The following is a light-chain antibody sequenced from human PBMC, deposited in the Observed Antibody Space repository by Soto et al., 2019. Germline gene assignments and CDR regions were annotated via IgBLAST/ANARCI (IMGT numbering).Light chain of an antibody. J-gene: IGKJ1*01. CDR3: QHYNSYSEA. CDR1: QTISSW. V-gene: IGKV1-5*03. CDR2: KAS. Sequence: DIRLTPSPSTLSGSVCERVTITCRASQTISSWLAWYQQKPGKAPKLLIYKASTLKSGVPSRFSGSGSGTEFTLTISSLQPDDFATYYCQHYNSYSEAVGQGTKVDIK.